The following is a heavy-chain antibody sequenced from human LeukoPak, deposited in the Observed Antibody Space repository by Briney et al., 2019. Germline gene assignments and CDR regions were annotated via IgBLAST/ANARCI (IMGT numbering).Heavy chain of an antibody. J-gene: IGHJ6*04. D-gene: IGHD2-2*01. CDR3: AKGVVPAAYLEYYYYYGMDV. V-gene: IGHV3-43D*04. Sequence: GGCLRLSCAASGFTFDDYAMHWVRQAPGKGLEWDSFISWVGGSTNYADSVKGRFTISRDNSKNALYLQMNSLRAEDTALYYCAKGVVPAAYLEYYYYYGMDVWGKGTTVTVSS. CDR1: GFTFDDYA. CDR2: ISWVGGST.